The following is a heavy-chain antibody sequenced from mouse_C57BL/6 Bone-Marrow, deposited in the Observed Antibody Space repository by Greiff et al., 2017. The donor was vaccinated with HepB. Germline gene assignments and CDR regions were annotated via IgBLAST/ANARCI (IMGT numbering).Heavy chain of an antibody. CDR2: ISYSGST. D-gene: IGHD1-1*01. Sequence: EVQVVESGPGLAKPSQTLSFSCSVSGFSITSDYWNWIRKFPGNKLEYMGYISYSGSTYYNPSLKSRISITRDTSKTQYYLQLNSVTTEDTATYYCERYTVVAPYYFDYWGQGTTLTVSS. V-gene: IGHV3-8*01. CDR3: ERYTVVAPYYFDY. J-gene: IGHJ2*01. CDR1: GFSITSDY.